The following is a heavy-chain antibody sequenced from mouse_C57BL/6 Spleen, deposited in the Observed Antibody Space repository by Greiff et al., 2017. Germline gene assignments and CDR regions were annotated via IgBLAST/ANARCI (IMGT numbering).Heavy chain of an antibody. J-gene: IGHJ3*01. V-gene: IGHV2-2*01. D-gene: IGHD2-1*01. CDR1: GFSLTSYG. CDR2: IWSGGST. CDR3: ARNRGYGNAFFAY. Sequence: VQLQQSGPGLVQPSQSLSITCTVSGFSLTSYGVHWVRQTPGKGLEWLGVIWSGGSTDYNAAFISRLSISKDNSESQVFFIMNSLQADDTAIYYCARNRGYGNAFFAYWGQGTLVTVSA.